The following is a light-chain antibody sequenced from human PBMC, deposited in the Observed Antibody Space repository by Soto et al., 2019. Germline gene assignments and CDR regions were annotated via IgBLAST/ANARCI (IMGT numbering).Light chain of an antibody. J-gene: IGKJ1*01. CDR1: QGISNY. CDR2: GAS. CDR3: QNYYSAPRT. Sequence: DLQMTQSPSSLSASVGDRVTITCRASQGISNYLAWYQQKPGKVPELLIYGASTLQPGVPSRFTGRGSGTDFALTISSLQPEDIAIYYCQNYYSAPRTFGQGTKVELK. V-gene: IGKV1-27*01.